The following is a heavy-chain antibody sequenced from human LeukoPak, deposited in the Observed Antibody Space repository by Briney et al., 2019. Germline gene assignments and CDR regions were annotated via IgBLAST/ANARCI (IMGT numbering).Heavy chain of an antibody. J-gene: IGHJ4*02. D-gene: IGHD3-22*01. CDR3: ARDRVVVITTTLGY. V-gene: IGHV3-30*03. CDR1: GFTFSSYS. Sequence: PGGSLRLSCAASGFTFSSYSMNWVRQAPGKGLEWVAVISYDGSNKYYADSVKGRFTISRDNSKNTLYLQMNSLRAEDTAVYYCARDRVVVITTTLGYWGQGTLVTVSS. CDR2: ISYDGSNK.